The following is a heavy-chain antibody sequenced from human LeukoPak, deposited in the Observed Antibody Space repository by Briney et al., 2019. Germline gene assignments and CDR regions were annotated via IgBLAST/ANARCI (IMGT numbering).Heavy chain of an antibody. Sequence: GRSLRLSCAASGFTFSSYGIHWVRQAPGKGLEWVAVIWYDGSNKYYADSVKGRFTISRDNSKNTLYLQMNSLRAEDTAVYYCARESVAGSGGTDYWGQGTLVTVSS. CDR1: GFTFSSYG. CDR2: IWYDGSNK. D-gene: IGHD6-19*01. J-gene: IGHJ4*02. V-gene: IGHV3-33*01. CDR3: ARESVAGSGGTDY.